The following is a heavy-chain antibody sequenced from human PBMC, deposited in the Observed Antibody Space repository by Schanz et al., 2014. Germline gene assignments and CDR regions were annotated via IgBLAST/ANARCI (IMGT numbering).Heavy chain of an antibody. D-gene: IGHD1-26*01. CDR1: GYTLTELS. CDR2: SDRADGET. CDR3: ATVVGAPRYFYGMDV. V-gene: IGHV1-24*01. J-gene: IGHJ6*02. Sequence: QVRLVQSGAEAREPGASVKVSCKVSGYTLTELSIHWVRQAPGNGLEWMGGSDRADGETIYAQKFQGRVTMTEDTSTDTAYMELSSLRSEDTAVYYCATVVGAPRYFYGMDVWGQGTTVTVSS.